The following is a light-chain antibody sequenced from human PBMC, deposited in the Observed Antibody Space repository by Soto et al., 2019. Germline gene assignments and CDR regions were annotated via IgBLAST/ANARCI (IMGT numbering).Light chain of an antibody. V-gene: IGLV2-14*01. CDR3: RSYTSSSTYVV. CDR1: SSDVGGYNY. J-gene: IGLJ2*01. Sequence: QSALTQPASVSGSPGQSITISCTGTSSDVGGYNYVSGYQQHPGKDPKLMIYDGSNRPSGVSNRFSGSKSGNTASLTISGLQAEDEDDYYCRSYTSSSTYVVLVGGTKLTVL. CDR2: DGS.